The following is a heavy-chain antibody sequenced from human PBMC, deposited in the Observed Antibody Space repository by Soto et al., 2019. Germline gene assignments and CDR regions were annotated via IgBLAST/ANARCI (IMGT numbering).Heavy chain of an antibody. V-gene: IGHV1-8*01. CDR3: ARGVSQGVDY. CDR1: GYSFTSLD. Sequence: ASVKVSCKASGYSFTSLDINWVRQTAGQGLEWMGWMQPSTGRTGYAQKFQGRVTMTRDTSINTASMELTTLTSDDTAFYYCARGVSQGVDYWGQGNLVTVS. D-gene: IGHD1-26*01. CDR2: MQPSTGRT. J-gene: IGHJ4*02.